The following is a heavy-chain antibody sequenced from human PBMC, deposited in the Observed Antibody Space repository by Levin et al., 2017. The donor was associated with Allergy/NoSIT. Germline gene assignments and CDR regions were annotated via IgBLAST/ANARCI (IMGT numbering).Heavy chain of an antibody. CDR3: TRDYSLGSGYGMDV. D-gene: IGHD2-15*01. J-gene: IGHJ6*02. Sequence: GGSLRLSCTASGFTFGDYAMSWFRQAPGKGLEWVGFIRSKAYGGTTEYAASVKGRFTISRDDSKSIAYLQMNSLKTEDTAVYYCTRDYSLGSGYGMDVWGQGTTVTVSS. CDR1: GFTFGDYA. V-gene: IGHV3-49*03. CDR2: IRSKAYGGTT.